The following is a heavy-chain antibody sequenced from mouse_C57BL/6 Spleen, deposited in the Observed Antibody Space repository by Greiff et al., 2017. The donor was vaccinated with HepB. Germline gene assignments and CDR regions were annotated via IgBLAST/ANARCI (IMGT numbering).Heavy chain of an antibody. CDR3: ARRGDYYGRPCYFDV. V-gene: IGHV1-64*01. CDR2: IHPNSGST. D-gene: IGHD1-1*01. Sequence: QVQLQQPGAELVKPGASVKLSCKASGYTFTSYWMHWVKQRPGQGLEWIGMIHPNSGSTNYNEKFKSKATLTVDKSSSTAYMQLSSLTSEDSAVYYCARRGDYYGRPCYFDVWGTGTTVTVSS. J-gene: IGHJ1*03. CDR1: GYTFTSYW.